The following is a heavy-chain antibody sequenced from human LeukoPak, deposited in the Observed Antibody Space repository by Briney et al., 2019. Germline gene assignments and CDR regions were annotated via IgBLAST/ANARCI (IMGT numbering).Heavy chain of an antibody. CDR1: GGSISSSSYY. D-gene: IGHD3-10*01. Sequence: SETLSLTCTVSGGSISSSSYYWGWIRQPPGKGLEWIGSIYYSGSTYYNPSLKSRVTISVDTSKNQFSLKLSSVTAADTAVYYCARHAPPGEGNWFDPWGQGTLVTVSS. J-gene: IGHJ5*02. CDR3: ARHAPPGEGNWFDP. V-gene: IGHV4-39*01. CDR2: IYYSGST.